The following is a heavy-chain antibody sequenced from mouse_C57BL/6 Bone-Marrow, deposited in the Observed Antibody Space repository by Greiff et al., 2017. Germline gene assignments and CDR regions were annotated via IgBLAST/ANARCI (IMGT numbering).Heavy chain of an antibody. J-gene: IGHJ2*01. CDR1: GFNIKDDY. V-gene: IGHV14-4*01. CDR3: TTLPYYGYDDCFDY. D-gene: IGHD2-9*01. Sequence: VQLKESGAELVRPGASVKLSCTASGFNIKDDYMHWVKQRPEQGLEWIGWIDPENGDTEYASKFQGKATITADTSSNTAYLQLRSLTSVNTAVYYCTTLPYYGYDDCFDYWGQGTTLTVSS. CDR2: IDPENGDT.